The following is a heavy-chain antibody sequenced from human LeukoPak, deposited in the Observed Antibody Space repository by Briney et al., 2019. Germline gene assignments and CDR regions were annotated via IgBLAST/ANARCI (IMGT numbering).Heavy chain of an antibody. CDR2: IWYDGSNK. CDR3: AALAAAGTTHPVDY. V-gene: IGHV3-33*01. Sequence: GRSLRLSCAASGFTFSSYGMHWVRQAPGKGLEWVAVIWYDGSNKYYADSVKGRFTISRDNSKNTLYLQMNSLRAEDTAVYYCAALAAAGTTHPVDYWGQGTLVTVSS. J-gene: IGHJ4*02. CDR1: GFTFSSYG. D-gene: IGHD6-13*01.